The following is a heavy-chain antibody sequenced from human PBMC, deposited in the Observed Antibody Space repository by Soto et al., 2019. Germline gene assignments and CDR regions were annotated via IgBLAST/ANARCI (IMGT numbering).Heavy chain of an antibody. D-gene: IGHD4-17*01. CDR1: GGSISSYY. Sequence: SETLSLTCTVSGGSISSYYWSWIRQPPGKGLEWIGYIYYSGSTNYNPSLKSRVTISVDTSKNQFSLKLSSVTAADTAVYYCARHHKWYGDYSSGMDVWGQGTTVTVSS. V-gene: IGHV4-59*08. CDR3: ARHHKWYGDYSSGMDV. CDR2: IYYSGST. J-gene: IGHJ6*02.